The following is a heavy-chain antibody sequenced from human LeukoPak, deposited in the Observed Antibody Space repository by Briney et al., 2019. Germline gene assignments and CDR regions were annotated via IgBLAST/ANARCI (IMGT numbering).Heavy chain of an antibody. Sequence: GGFLRLSCAASGFTFTNYAMSWVRQAPGKGREWVSALSASGGSTYYADSVKGRFTISRDNSKNTLYLQMNNVRAEDTAVYYCARVMTAITNWFDPWGQGTLVTVSS. CDR3: ARVMTAITNWFDP. CDR1: GFTFTNYA. CDR2: LSASGGST. D-gene: IGHD2-21*02. V-gene: IGHV3-23*01. J-gene: IGHJ5*02.